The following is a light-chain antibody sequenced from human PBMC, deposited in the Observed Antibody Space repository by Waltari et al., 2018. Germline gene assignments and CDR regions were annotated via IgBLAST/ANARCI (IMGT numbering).Light chain of an antibody. Sequence: DIVMTQSPESLTVSLGERATINCKSNQSVLYTYNKKNYLAWYQQKLGQPPKLLIYWASSRGSWVPDRFSGSGAWTAFTLTISSLQADDVALYYCQQYYTTPYTFGRGTKLEI. V-gene: IGKV4-1*01. CDR2: WAS. CDR3: QQYYTTPYT. CDR1: QSVLYTYNKKNY. J-gene: IGKJ2*01.